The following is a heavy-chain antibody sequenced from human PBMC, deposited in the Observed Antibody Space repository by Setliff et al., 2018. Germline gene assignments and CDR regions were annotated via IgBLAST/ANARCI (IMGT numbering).Heavy chain of an antibody. CDR1: GGSISSGNYY. CDR3: ANRGYDGSGKYYTLYLDY. J-gene: IGHJ4*02. Sequence: PSETLSLTCRVSGGSISSGNYYWGLIRQPPGKGLEWIGSVFYTEGTHYNESLKSRLAISLDTSKNQFSLRLSSVTAADTAVYYCANRGYDGSGKYYTLYLDYWGQGTLVTVSS. D-gene: IGHD3-10*01. V-gene: IGHV4-39*01. CDR2: VFYTEGT.